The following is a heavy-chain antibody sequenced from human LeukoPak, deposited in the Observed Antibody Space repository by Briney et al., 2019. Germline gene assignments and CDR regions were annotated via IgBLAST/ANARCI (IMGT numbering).Heavy chain of an antibody. V-gene: IGHV3-23*01. D-gene: IGHD2-2*01. CDR3: AKDYFVVTVGDAFDI. Sequence: PGGSLRLSCAASGFSFSSYAMSWVRQAPGKGLEWVSSLSGSTGSTYYADSVKGRFTISRDNSKNTLYLQMNSLRAEDAAVYYCAKDYFVVTVGDAFDIWGQGTRVTVSS. CDR1: GFSFSSYA. J-gene: IGHJ3*02. CDR2: LSGSTGST.